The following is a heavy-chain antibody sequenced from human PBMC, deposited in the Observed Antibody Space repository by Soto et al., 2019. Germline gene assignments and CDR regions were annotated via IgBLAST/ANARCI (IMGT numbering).Heavy chain of an antibody. CDR3: ARDSEYYDSSGYRY. J-gene: IGHJ4*02. Sequence: ASVKVSCKASGYTFTSYAMHWVRQAPGQRFEWMGWINAGNGNTKYSQKFQGRVTITRDTSASTAYMELSSLRSEDTAVYYCARDSEYYDSSGYRYWRQGTLVTVSS. CDR1: GYTFTSYA. D-gene: IGHD3-22*01. CDR2: INAGNGNT. V-gene: IGHV1-3*01.